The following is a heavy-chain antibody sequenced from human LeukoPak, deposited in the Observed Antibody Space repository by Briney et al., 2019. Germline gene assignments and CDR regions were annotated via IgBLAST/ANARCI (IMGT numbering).Heavy chain of an antibody. CDR2: INHDGSDT. V-gene: IGHV3-74*01. J-gene: IGHJ5*02. CDR3: VRGGPPTWP. Sequence: GGSLRLSCAASGFTFKLYWMHWVRQVPGRGPVWVSRINHDGSDTIYADSVRGRFTISRDDAKNTLYLQMNNLRAEDTAVYYCVRGGPPTWPWGQGTLVTVSS. CDR1: GFTFKLYW.